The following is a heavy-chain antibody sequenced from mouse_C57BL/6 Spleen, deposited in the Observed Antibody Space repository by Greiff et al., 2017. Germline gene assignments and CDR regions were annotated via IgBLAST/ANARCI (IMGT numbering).Heavy chain of an antibody. D-gene: IGHD3-2*02. CDR1: GYTFTSYW. V-gene: IGHV1-55*01. J-gene: IGHJ4*01. CDR2: IYPGSGST. Sequence: VQLQQPGAELVKPGASVQMSCKASGYTFTSYWLTWVKQRPGQGLEWIGDIYPGSGSTNYNEKFKSKATLTVDTSSSTAYMQLSSLTSEDSAVYYCARFRGLYYAMDYWGQGTSVTVSS. CDR3: ARFRGLYYAMDY.